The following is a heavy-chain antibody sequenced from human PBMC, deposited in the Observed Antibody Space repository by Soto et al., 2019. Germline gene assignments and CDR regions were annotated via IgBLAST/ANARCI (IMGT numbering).Heavy chain of an antibody. V-gene: IGHV5-10-1*01. D-gene: IGHD6-6*01. CDR1: GYSFTSYW. CDR3: ARLRGSSSSPYYYGMDV. Sequence: GESLKISCKGSGYSFTSYWISWVRQMPGKGLEWMGRIDPSDSYPNYSPSFQGHVTISADKSISTAYLQWSSLKASDTAMYYCARLRGSSSSPYYYGMDVWGQGTTVTVSS. CDR2: IDPSDSYP. J-gene: IGHJ6*02.